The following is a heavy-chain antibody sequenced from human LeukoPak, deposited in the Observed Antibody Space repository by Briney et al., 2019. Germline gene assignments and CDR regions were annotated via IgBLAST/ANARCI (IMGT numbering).Heavy chain of an antibody. CDR1: GFTFSSYG. CDR3: ARESGTWGWFDP. Sequence: QPGGSLRLSCAASGFTFSSYGMHWVRQAPGKGLEWVAVIWYDGSNKYYAGSVKGRFTISRDNSKNTLYLQMNSLRAEDTAVYYCARESGTWGWFDPWGQGTLVTVSS. D-gene: IGHD6-13*01. CDR2: IWYDGSNK. J-gene: IGHJ5*02. V-gene: IGHV3-33*01.